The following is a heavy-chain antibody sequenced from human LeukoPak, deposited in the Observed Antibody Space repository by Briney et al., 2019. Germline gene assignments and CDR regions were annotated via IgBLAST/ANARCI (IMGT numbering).Heavy chain of an antibody. Sequence: GGSLRLSCAASGFTFSSSSMHCVRPASGGGREWVGRIRSKANSYATAYAASVKGRFTISRDDSKTTAYLQMNSLRTEDTAVYYCTRRITIFGVAPFDIWGQGTMVTVSS. J-gene: IGHJ3*02. CDR1: GFTFSSSS. CDR2: IRSKANSYAT. CDR3: TRRITIFGVAPFDI. D-gene: IGHD3-3*01. V-gene: IGHV3-73*01.